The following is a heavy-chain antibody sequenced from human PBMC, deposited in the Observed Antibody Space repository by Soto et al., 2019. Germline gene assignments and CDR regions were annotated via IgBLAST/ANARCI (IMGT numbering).Heavy chain of an antibody. CDR3: ARDPGSYYGGGYCYGMDV. J-gene: IGHJ6*02. CDR2: IWYDGSNK. D-gene: IGHD1-26*01. Sequence: QVQLVESGGGVVQPGRSLRLSCAASGFTFSSYGMHWVRQAPGKGLEWVADIWYDGSNKYYADSVKGRFTISRDNSENTLDLLMNTLRAEDTAVYYCARDPGSYYGGGYCYGMDVWGQGTRVTVPS. CDR1: GFTFSSYG. V-gene: IGHV3-33*01.